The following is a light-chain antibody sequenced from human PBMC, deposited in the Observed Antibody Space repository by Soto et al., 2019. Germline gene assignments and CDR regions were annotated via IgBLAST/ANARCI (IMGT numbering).Light chain of an antibody. V-gene: IGKV1-13*02. Sequence: AIQLTQSPSSLSASVGDRVTITCRASQGISSSSFAWYQQKPGKPPSLLIYDVSNLQRGIPTRFSGSGSGTDFTLTISSLQPEDFATYYCQQFDTYPLTFGQGTRLDIK. J-gene: IGKJ5*01. CDR3: QQFDTYPLT. CDR2: DVS. CDR1: QGISSSS.